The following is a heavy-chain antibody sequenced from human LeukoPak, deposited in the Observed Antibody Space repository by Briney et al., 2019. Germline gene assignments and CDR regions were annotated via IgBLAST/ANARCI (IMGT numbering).Heavy chain of an antibody. CDR1: GYTLTELS. Sequence: ASVKVSCKVSGYTLTELSMHWVRQAPGKGLEWMGGFDPEDGETIYAQKFQGRVTMTEDTSTDTAYMELSRLRSDDTAVYYCARGRGGGGIAAFWGQGTLVTVSS. D-gene: IGHD6-13*01. J-gene: IGHJ4*02. CDR2: FDPEDGET. V-gene: IGHV1-24*01. CDR3: ARGRGGGGIAAF.